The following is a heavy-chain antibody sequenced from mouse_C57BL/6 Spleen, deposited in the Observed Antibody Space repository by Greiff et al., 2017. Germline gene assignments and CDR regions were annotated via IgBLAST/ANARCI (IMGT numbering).Heavy chain of an antibody. CDR3: AGGSHFYAMDY. D-gene: IGHD6-2*01. CDR2: ISSGGSYT. CDR1: GFTFSSYG. Sequence: EVKLVESGGDLVKPGGSLKLSCAASGFTFSSYGMSWVRQTPDKRLEWVATISSGGSYTYYPDSVKGRFTISRDNAKNTLYLQMSSLKSEDTAIYYCAGGSHFYAMDYWGQGTSVTVSS. J-gene: IGHJ4*01. V-gene: IGHV5-6*02.